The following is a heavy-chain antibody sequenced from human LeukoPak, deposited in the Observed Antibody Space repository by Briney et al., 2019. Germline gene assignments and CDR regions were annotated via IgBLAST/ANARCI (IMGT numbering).Heavy chain of an antibody. CDR2: IYTSGST. V-gene: IGHV4-4*07. CDR1: GGSISSYY. CDR3: ATAPRPWLGWFDY. D-gene: IGHD6-19*01. J-gene: IGHJ4*02. Sequence: SETLSLTCTVSGGSISSYYWSWIRQPAGKGLEWIGRIYTSGSTNYNPSLKSRVTMSVDTSKNQFSLKVRSLTAADTAVYYCATAPRPWLGWFDYWGQGTLVTVSS.